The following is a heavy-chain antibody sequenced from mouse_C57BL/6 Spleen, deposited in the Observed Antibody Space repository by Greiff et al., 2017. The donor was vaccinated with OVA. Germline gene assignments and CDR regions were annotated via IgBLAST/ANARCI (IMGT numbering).Heavy chain of an antibody. CDR3: AKGRGYDYDGGNAMDY. CDR2: IWGDGST. Sequence: VQLQESGPGLVAPSQSLSITCTVSGFSLTSYGVSWVRQPPGKGLEWLGVIWGDGSTNYHSALISRLSLSKDHSKSQVFLKLNSLQTDDTATDYCAKGRGYDYDGGNAMDYWGQGTSVTVSS. D-gene: IGHD2-4*01. CDR1: GFSLTSYG. J-gene: IGHJ4*01. V-gene: IGHV2-3*01.